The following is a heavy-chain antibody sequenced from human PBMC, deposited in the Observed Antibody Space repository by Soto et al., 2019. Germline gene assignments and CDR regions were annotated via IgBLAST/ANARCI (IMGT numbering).Heavy chain of an antibody. CDR2: IWYDGSKQ. Sequence: QVQLVESGGGVVQLGKSLRLACVASGFTFSSHGMHWVRQAPGKGLEWVAVIWYDGSKQEYADSVKGRFTISRDNSKNTVYLQMSSLRAEDTAVYYCARADIGTYGMAVWGQGTTVTVSS. CDR1: GFTFSSHG. D-gene: IGHD2-15*01. J-gene: IGHJ6*02. CDR3: ARADIGTYGMAV. V-gene: IGHV3-33*01.